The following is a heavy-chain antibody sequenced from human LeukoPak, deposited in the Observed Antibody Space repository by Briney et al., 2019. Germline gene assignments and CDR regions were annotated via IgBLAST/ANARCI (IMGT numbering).Heavy chain of an antibody. CDR1: GYTFTGYY. Sequence: GASVTVSCKASGYTFTGYYMHWVRQAPGQGLEWMGWINPNSGGTNYAQKSQGRVTITRGTSISTAYMELRSRGSDDTAVYSCARGYYGSGSYIPSHLYYNYYMDVWGKGTTVTVSS. D-gene: IGHD3-10*01. CDR3: ARGYYGSGSYIPSHLYYNYYMDV. CDR2: INPNSGGT. J-gene: IGHJ6*03. V-gene: IGHV1-2*02.